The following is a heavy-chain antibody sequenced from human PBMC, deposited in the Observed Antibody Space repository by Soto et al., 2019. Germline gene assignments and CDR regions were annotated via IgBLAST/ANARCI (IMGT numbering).Heavy chain of an antibody. J-gene: IGHJ3*02. CDR2: IWYDGSNK. D-gene: IGHD5-12*01. Sequence: QVQLVESGGGVVQPGRSLRLSCAASGFTFSSYGMHWVRQAPGKGLEWVAVIWYDGSNKYYADSVKGRFTISRDNSKNTLYLQMNSLRAEDTAVYYCARYYVDIVATSEGHDAFDIWGQGTMVTVSS. V-gene: IGHV3-33*01. CDR1: GFTFSSYG. CDR3: ARYYVDIVATSEGHDAFDI.